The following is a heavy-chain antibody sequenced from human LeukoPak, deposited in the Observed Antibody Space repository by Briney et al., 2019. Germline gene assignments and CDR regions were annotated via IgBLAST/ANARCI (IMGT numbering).Heavy chain of an antibody. CDR3: ARDDSGSYYIYNWFDP. CDR1: GYTFTGYY. D-gene: IGHD3-10*01. J-gene: IGHJ5*02. CDR2: INPNSGGT. V-gene: IGHV1-2*02. Sequence: ASVKVSCKASGYTFTGYYMHWVRQAPGQGLEWMGWINPNSGGTNYAQKFQGRVTMTRDTSISTAYMELSRLRSDDTAVYYCARDDSGSYYIYNWFDPWGQGTLVTVSS.